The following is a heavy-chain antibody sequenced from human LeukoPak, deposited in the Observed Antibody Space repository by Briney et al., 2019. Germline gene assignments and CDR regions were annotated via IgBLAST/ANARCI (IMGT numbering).Heavy chain of an antibody. CDR3: TRSGFGGGVHFDY. CDR2: MNPNSGDT. Sequence: GASVKVSCKASGYTFTSYDINWVRQAAGQGLEWMGWMNPNSGDTGYAQKFQGRVTMTRDTSITTAYMELSSLRSEDTAVYYCTRSGFGGGVHFDYWGQGTPVTVSS. CDR1: GYTFTSYD. V-gene: IGHV1-8*01. D-gene: IGHD3-16*01. J-gene: IGHJ4*02.